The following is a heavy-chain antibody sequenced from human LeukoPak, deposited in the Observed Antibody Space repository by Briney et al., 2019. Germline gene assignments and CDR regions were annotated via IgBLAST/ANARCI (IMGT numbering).Heavy chain of an antibody. CDR3: ARDEYDFWSGYYYMDV. CDR2: ISAYNGNT. Sequence: ASVTVCSKASGYTFTSYGISWVRQAPGQGLEWMRWISAYNGNTNYAQKLQGRVTMTTDTSTSTAYIELRSLRSDDPAVYYCARDEYDFWSGYYYMDVWGKGTTVTASS. D-gene: IGHD3-3*01. CDR1: GYTFTSYG. V-gene: IGHV1-18*01. J-gene: IGHJ6*03.